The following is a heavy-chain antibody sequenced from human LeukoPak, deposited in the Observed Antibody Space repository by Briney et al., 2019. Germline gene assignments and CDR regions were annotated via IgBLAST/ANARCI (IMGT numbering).Heavy chain of an antibody. J-gene: IGHJ4*02. V-gene: IGHV3-21*01. CDR2: ISSSSTYI. D-gene: IGHD2-2*01. Sequence: PGGSLRLSCAASEFTFSSYSLNWVRQAPGKGLEWVSSISSSSTYIDYAYSVKGRFTISRDDAKNSLYLQMNSLRAEDTAVYYCARGHGWDSSGTISYFDFWGQGALVTVSS. CDR1: EFTFSSYS. CDR3: ARGHGWDSSGTISYFDF.